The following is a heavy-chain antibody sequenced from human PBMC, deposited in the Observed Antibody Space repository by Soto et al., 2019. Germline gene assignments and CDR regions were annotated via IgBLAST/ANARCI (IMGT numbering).Heavy chain of an antibody. V-gene: IGHV1-8*01. CDR1: GYTFTSYD. D-gene: IGHD3-9*01. CDR2: MNPNSGNT. Sequence: VASVKVSCKASGYTFTSYDINWVRQATGQGLEWMGWMNPNSGNTGYAQKFQGRVTMTRNTSISTAYMELSSLRSEDTAVYYCASIKYYDILTGYYRTKNYYYGMDVWGQGTTVTVSS. J-gene: IGHJ6*02. CDR3: ASIKYYDILTGYYRTKNYYYGMDV.